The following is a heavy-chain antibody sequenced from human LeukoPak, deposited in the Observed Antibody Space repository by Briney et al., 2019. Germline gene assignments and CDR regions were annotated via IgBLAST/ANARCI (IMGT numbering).Heavy chain of an antibody. CDR2: IYHSGST. Sequence: SETLSLTCTVSGGSISSGGYYWSWIRQPPGKGLEWIGYIYHSGSTYYNPSLKSRVTISVDRSKNQFSLKLSSVTAADTAVYYCARGNNNYGDWFDPWGQGTLVTVSS. J-gene: IGHJ5*02. CDR3: ARGNNNYGDWFDP. CDR1: GGSISSGGYY. V-gene: IGHV4-30-2*01. D-gene: IGHD3-10*01.